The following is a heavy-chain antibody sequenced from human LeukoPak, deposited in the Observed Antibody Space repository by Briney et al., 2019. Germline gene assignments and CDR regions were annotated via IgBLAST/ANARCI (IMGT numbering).Heavy chain of an antibody. D-gene: IGHD4-17*01. CDR1: GYTFTSYG. CDR3: ARSGDYVFCLL. J-gene: IGHJ1*01. CDR2: ISAYSGNT. V-gene: IGHV1-18*01. Sequence: GASVKVSCTSSGYTFTSYGIRWVRQAPGQGLEWMGWISAYSGNTNYAQKLQGRVTMTTDTSTSTAYMELRSLRSDDTAVYYCARSGDYVFCLLWGQGTLVTVSS.